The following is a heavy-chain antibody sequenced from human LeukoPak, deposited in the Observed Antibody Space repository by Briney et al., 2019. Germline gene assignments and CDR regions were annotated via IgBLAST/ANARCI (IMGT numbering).Heavy chain of an antibody. CDR2: IYHSGST. V-gene: IGHV4-4*02. Sequence: PSETLSLTCAVSGGSISSSNWWSWVRQPPGKGLEWIGEIYHSGSTNYNPSLKSRVTISVDKSNNQSSLKLSSVTAADTAVYYCARGLWFRSPPTNWGQGTLVTVSS. CDR3: ARGLWFRSPPTN. J-gene: IGHJ4*02. D-gene: IGHD3-10*01. CDR1: GGSISSSNW.